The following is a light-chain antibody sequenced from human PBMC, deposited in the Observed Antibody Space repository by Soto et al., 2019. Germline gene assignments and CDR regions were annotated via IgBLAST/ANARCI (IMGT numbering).Light chain of an antibody. V-gene: IGLV2-14*01. CDR1: SSEVGCYNY. CDR2: DVS. Sequence: QSALTQLASGAGSPGQAITISFTGTSSEVGCYNYVSCYHQHPGKAPKLMIYDVSNRPSGVSNRFSGSKSGNTASLTSSGRQAEDEADYYCSSSTSSSPHVFGTGTKLTVL. CDR3: SSSTSSSPHV. J-gene: IGLJ1*01.